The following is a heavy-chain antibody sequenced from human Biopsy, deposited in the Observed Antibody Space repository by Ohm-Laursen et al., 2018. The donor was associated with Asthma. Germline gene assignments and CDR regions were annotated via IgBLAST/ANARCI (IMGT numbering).Heavy chain of an antibody. CDR1: PGSINDYY. CDR2: VHSTGST. D-gene: IGHD6-19*01. V-gene: IGHV4-59*01. Sequence: TLSLTCTVSPGSINDYYWNWIRPFPGKGLEWIGYVHSTGSTRFNPSLKSRVTISVDTSVDQVSLKLTSVTAADTAIYFCARASSAWSQSGPHYFDRWGQGTLVTVSS. J-gene: IGHJ5*02. CDR3: ARASSAWSQSGPHYFDR.